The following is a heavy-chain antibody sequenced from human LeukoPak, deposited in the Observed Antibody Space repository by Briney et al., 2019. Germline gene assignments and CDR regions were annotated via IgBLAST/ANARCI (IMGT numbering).Heavy chain of an antibody. CDR3: ARVRNYYDSSGYLYYFDY. J-gene: IGHJ4*02. CDR1: GYTLTELS. Sequence: ASVKVSCKVSGYTLTELSMHWVRQAPGQGLEWMGWINPNSGGTNYAQKFQGRVTLTRDTSISTAYMDLSRLRSDDTAVYYCARVRNYYDSSGYLYYFDYWGQGTLVTVSS. V-gene: IGHV1-2*02. D-gene: IGHD3-22*01. CDR2: INPNSGGT.